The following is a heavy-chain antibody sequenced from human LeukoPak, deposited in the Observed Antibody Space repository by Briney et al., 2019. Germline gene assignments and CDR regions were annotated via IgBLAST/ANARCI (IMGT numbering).Heavy chain of an antibody. V-gene: IGHV3-23*01. Sequence: PGGSLRLSCAASGFTLINYAMSWVRQAPGKGPEWVSGISSNGGTTYYADSVKGRFTISRDNSKNTLYLQMNSLRAEDTAVYYCAKAALFSFGEPPNYYYGMDVWGQGTTVTVSS. CDR3: AKAALFSFGEPPNYYYGMDV. CDR1: GFTLINYA. D-gene: IGHD3-10*01. CDR2: ISSNGGTT. J-gene: IGHJ6*02.